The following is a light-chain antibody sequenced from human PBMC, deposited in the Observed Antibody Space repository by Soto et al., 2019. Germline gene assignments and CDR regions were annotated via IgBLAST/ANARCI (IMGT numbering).Light chain of an antibody. V-gene: IGLV2-11*01. CDR2: DVT. J-gene: IGLJ1*01. CDR3: CSYAGTNSYV. CDR1: SSDVGGYNY. Sequence: QSVLTQPPSVSGSPGQSVTISCTGTSSDVGGYNYVSWYQQHPGKVPKLMIYDVTKRPSGVPDRFSGSKSGNTASLTISGLQAEDEADYYCCSYAGTNSYVFGTGTKVTVL.